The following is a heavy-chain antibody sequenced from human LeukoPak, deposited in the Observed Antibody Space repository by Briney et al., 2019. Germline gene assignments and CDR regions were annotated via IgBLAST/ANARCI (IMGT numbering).Heavy chain of an antibody. J-gene: IGHJ4*02. CDR1: GFTFSSYW. CDR2: INGDGSRT. CDR3: ARVRGDRDILTGYFKLYFDY. V-gene: IGHV3-74*01. D-gene: IGHD3-9*01. Sequence: GGSLRLSCAASGFTFSSYWMHWVRQAPGKGLVWVSRINGDGSRTRYADSVKGRFTISRDNGKNSLYLEMNSLRGDDTAVYYCARVRGDRDILTGYFKLYFDYWGQGTLVTVSS.